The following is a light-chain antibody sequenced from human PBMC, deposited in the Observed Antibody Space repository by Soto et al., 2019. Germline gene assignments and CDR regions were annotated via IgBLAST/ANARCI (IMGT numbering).Light chain of an antibody. CDR2: AAS. V-gene: IGKV1-6*01. J-gene: IGKJ1*01. CDR1: QGTSNA. Sequence: AIQMTQSPSSLSASVGDRVTITCRASQGTSNALGWYQQKPVKAPMLLIYAASSVQSGVPSRFSGSGSSTDFNVTISGLQPEACATYYCLQDYHYPWTFGQGTKVEIK. CDR3: LQDYHYPWT.